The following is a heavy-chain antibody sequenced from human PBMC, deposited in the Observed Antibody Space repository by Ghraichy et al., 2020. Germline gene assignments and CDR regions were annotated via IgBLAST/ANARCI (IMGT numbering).Heavy chain of an antibody. CDR3: ARGRGSYGGLDAFDI. CDR2: IGTAGDT. V-gene: IGHV3-13*01. Sequence: GGSLRLSCAASGFTFSSYDMHWVRQATGKGLEWVSAIGTAGDTYYPGSVKGRFTISRENAKNSLYLQMNSLRAGDTAVYYCARGRGSYGGLDAFDIWGQGTMVRLF. J-gene: IGHJ3*02. CDR1: GFTFSSYD. D-gene: IGHD1-26*01.